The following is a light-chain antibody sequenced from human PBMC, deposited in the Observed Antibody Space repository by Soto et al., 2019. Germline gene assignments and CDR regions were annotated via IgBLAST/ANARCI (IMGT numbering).Light chain of an antibody. J-gene: IGLJ2*01. CDR2: EVS. V-gene: IGLV2-8*01. CDR1: SSDVGGYNY. Sequence: QSALTQPPSASGSPGQSVTISCTGTSSDVGGYNYVSWYQQHPGKAPKLMIYEVSKRPSGVPDPFSGSKSGNTASLTVSGLQAEYEADYYCSSYAGSNNLVVFGGGTKLTVL. CDR3: SSYAGSNNLVV.